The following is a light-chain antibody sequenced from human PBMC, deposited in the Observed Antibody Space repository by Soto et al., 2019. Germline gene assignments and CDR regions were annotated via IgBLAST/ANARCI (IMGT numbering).Light chain of an antibody. CDR2: GDN. CDR1: TSNIGAPYD. CDR3: QSYDFTLGAFWV. J-gene: IGLJ3*02. V-gene: IGLV1-40*01. Sequence: QSVLTQPPSVSGAPGQRVSISCTGSTSNIGAPYDVHWYQHLPGTAPKLLIYGDNNRPSGVPDRFSGSKSGTSASLAITGLQAEDEAHYFCQSYDFTLGAFWVFGGGTKVTVL.